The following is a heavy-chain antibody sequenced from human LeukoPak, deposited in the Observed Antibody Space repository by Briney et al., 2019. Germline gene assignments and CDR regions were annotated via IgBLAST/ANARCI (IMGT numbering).Heavy chain of an antibody. CDR3: ARGPGSATAESFDI. CDR2: IYTSGST. J-gene: IGHJ3*02. CDR1: GGSISDYY. V-gene: IGHV4-4*07. Sequence: SETLSLTCTVSGGSISDYYWAWIRQPAGKGLEWIGRIYTSGSTNYNPSLKSRVTMSVDTSKNQFSLRLSSVTAADTAVYYCARGPGSATAESFDIWGQGTMVTVSS.